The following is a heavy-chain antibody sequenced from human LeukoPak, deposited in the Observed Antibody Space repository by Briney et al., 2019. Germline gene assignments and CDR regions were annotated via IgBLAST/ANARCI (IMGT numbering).Heavy chain of an antibody. J-gene: IGHJ3*02. CDR3: AKLRYSGSLKGAFDI. CDR2: ISDSGGNP. CDR1: GFTFSSYA. D-gene: IGHD1-26*01. Sequence: GGSLRLSCATSGFTFSSYAMNWVRQAPAKGLEWVSGISDSGGNPYYADSVKGRFTISRDNSKNTLYLQMNSLRAEDMSVYCCAKLRYSGSLKGAFDIWGQGTMVTVSS. V-gene: IGHV3-23*01.